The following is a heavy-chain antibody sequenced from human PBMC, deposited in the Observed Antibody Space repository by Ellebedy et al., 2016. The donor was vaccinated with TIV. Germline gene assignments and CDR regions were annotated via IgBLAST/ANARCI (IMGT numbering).Heavy chain of an antibody. CDR1: GGSISSTNW. CDR2: IFHSGTT. V-gene: IGHV4-4*02. CDR3: TRGGTSYSDY. D-gene: IGHD1-1*01. J-gene: IGHJ4*02. Sequence: GSLRLSCAVSGGSISSTNWWSWVRQAPGKGLEWIGEIFHSGTTNYNPSLKSRVTISVDKSKNQFSLKLTSVTAADTAMYYCTRGGTSYSDYWGQGTLVTVSS.